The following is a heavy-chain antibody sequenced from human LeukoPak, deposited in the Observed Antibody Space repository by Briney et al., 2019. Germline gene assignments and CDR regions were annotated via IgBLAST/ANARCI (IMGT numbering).Heavy chain of an antibody. V-gene: IGHV3-21*01. J-gene: IGHJ4*02. D-gene: IGHD2-15*01. CDR2: ISSSSSYI. CDR3: ARECSGGSCYSETFDY. Sequence: PGGSLRLSCAASGFTFSSYSMNWVRQAPGKGLEWVSSISSSSSYIYYADSVKGRFTISRDNAKNSLYLQMNSLRAEDTAVYYCARECSGGSCYSETFDYWGQGTLVTVSS. CDR1: GFTFSSYS.